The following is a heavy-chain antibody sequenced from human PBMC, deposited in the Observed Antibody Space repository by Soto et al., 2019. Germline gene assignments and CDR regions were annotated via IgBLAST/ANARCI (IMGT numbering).Heavy chain of an antibody. V-gene: IGHV1-69*01. D-gene: IGHD2-21*01. CDR3: ARGGDRYNFGAGY. CDR2: IIPKLGSA. Sequence: QGQLVQSGAEMKKPGSSVQVSCKASGGGNLRDYRTTWVRQSPGQGLEWMGGIIPKLGSANYAQNFQGRVTFTADESTGTVNMELRSLRSEDTAVYYWARGGDRYNFGAGYWGQGTPVTVSS. J-gene: IGHJ4*02. CDR1: GGGNLRDYR.